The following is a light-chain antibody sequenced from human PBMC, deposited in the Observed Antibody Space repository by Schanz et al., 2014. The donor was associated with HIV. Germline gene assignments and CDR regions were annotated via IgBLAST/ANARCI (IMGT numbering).Light chain of an antibody. CDR1: QGISNY. CDR2: TAS. J-gene: IGKJ2*01. Sequence: DIQMTQSPSSLSASVGDTVTVTCRASQGISNYLAWYQQKPGKVPKLLIYTASTLQSGVPSRFSGSASGTDFTLTISSLQPEDVATYYCLHYDTYSFTFGQGTKLEIK. V-gene: IGKV1-27*01. CDR3: LHYDTYSFT.